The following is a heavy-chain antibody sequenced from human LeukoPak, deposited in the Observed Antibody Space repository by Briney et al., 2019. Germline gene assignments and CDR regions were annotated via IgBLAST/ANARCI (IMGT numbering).Heavy chain of an antibody. CDR3: ARDYGDYLNWFDP. Sequence: RASVKVSCKASGYTFTSYGISWVRQAPGQGLEWMGWISAYNGNTNYAQKVQGRVTMTTDTSTSTAYMEMRSLRSDDTAVYYCARDYGDYLNWFDPWGQGTLVTVSS. CDR2: ISAYNGNT. CDR1: GYTFTSYG. D-gene: IGHD4-17*01. J-gene: IGHJ5*02. V-gene: IGHV1-18*01.